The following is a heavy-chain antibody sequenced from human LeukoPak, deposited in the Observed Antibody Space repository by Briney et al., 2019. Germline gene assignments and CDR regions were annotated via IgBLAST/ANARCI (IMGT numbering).Heavy chain of an antibody. CDR2: IKSKTDGGTT. J-gene: IGHJ4*02. Sequence: PGGSLRLSCAASGFTFSNAWMSWVRQAPGKGLEWVGRIKSKTDGGTTDYAAPVKGRFTISRDDSKNTLYLQMNSLKTEDTAVYYCTTVTPHLIVVVPAAMSYWGQGTLVTVSS. V-gene: IGHV3-15*01. CDR3: TTVTPHLIVVVPAAMSY. CDR1: GFTFSNAW. D-gene: IGHD2-2*01.